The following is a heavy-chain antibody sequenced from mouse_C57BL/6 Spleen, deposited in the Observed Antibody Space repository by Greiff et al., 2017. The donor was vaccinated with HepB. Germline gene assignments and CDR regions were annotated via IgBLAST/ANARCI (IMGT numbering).Heavy chain of an antibody. J-gene: IGHJ1*03. CDR2: INPNNGGT. Sequence: EVQLQQSGPELVKPGASVKIPCKASGYTFTDYNMDWVKQSHGKSLEWIGDINPNNGGTIYNQKFKGKATLTVDKSSSTAYMELRSLTSEDTAVYYCARNDYGSSSSYWYFDVWGTGTTVTVSS. V-gene: IGHV1-18*01. D-gene: IGHD1-1*01. CDR3: ARNDYGSSSSYWYFDV. CDR1: GYTFTDYN.